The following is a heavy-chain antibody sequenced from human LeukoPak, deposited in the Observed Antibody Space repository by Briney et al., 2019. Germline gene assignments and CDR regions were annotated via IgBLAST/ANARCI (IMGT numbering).Heavy chain of an antibody. V-gene: IGHV3-7*01. CDR2: IKQDGSDK. D-gene: IGHD1-26*01. CDR1: GFTFSSYW. CDR3: ARGGAAPDY. J-gene: IGHJ4*02. Sequence: GGCLRLSCAASGFTFSSYWMSWVRQAPGKGLEWVANIKQDGSDKYYGDSVKGRFTISRDNAKNSLYLQINSLRAEDTAVYYCARGGAAPDYWGQGTLVTVSS.